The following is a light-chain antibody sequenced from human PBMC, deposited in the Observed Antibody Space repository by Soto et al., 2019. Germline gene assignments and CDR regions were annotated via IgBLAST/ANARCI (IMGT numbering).Light chain of an antibody. J-gene: IGLJ2*01. V-gene: IGLV1-40*01. Sequence: QSVLTQPPSVSGAPGQSVTISCTGSSSNIGAGYDVQWYQQVPGTAPKLLIFSNKIRPSGIPDRFSGSKSGTSASLAFTELQAEDEADYYCQSYDSLSGSVVFGGGTKVTVL. CDR1: SSNIGAGYD. CDR3: QSYDSLSGSVV. CDR2: SNK.